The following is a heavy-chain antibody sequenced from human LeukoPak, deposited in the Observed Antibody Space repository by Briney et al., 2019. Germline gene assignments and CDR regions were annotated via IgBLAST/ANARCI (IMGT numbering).Heavy chain of an antibody. CDR3: ARDPITMVRGVRSYYFDY. D-gene: IGHD3-10*01. V-gene: IGHV3-21*01. CDR2: ISSSSSYI. Sequence: PGGSLRLSCAASGFXFSSYSMNWVRQAPGKGLEWVSSISSSSSYIYYADSVKGRFTISRDNAKNSLYLQMNSLRAEDTAVYYCARDPITMVRGVRSYYFDYWGQGTLVTVSS. CDR1: GFXFSSYS. J-gene: IGHJ4*02.